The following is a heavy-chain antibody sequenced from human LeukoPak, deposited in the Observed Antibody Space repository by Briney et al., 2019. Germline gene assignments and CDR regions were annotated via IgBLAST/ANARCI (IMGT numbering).Heavy chain of an antibody. D-gene: IGHD6-6*01. V-gene: IGHV3-66*01. J-gene: IGHJ4*02. CDR1: GFTVSRNY. Sequence: PGGSLRLSCAASGFTVSRNYMSWVRQAPGKGLEWVSVIYSGGRTYYADSVKGRFTISRDNSKNTLYLQMNRLRAEDTAVYYCARDKGTSYLSSFDYWGQGTLVTVSS. CDR2: IYSGGRT. CDR3: ARDKGTSYLSSFDY.